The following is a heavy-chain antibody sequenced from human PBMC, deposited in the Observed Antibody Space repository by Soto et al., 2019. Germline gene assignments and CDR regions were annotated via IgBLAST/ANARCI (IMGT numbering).Heavy chain of an antibody. CDR3: ARIVAPDFWSGYYFDY. Sequence: ASVKVSCKASGYTFTSYGISWVRQAPGQGLEWMGWISAYNGNTNYAQKLQGRVTMTTDTSTSTAYMELRSLRSDDTAVYYCARIVAPDFWSGYYFDYWGQGTLVTVSS. CDR1: GYTFTSYG. V-gene: IGHV1-18*01. CDR2: ISAYNGNT. D-gene: IGHD3-3*01. J-gene: IGHJ4*02.